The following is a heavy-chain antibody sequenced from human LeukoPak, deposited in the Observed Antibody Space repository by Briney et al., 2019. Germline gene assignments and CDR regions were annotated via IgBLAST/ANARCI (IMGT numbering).Heavy chain of an antibody. J-gene: IGHJ3*02. Sequence: QSGGSLRLSCAASGFTFSSYSMNWVRQAPGKGLEWVSYISSSCSTIYYADSVKGRFTISRDNAKNSLYLQMNSLRAEDTAVYYCARDGYSGYGGAAWDAFDIWGQGTMVTVSS. V-gene: IGHV3-48*01. CDR1: GFTFSSYS. CDR2: ISSSCSTI. CDR3: ARDGYSGYGGAAWDAFDI. D-gene: IGHD5-12*01.